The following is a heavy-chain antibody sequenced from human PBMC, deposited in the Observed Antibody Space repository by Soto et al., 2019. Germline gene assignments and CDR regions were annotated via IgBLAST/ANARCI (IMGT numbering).Heavy chain of an antibody. D-gene: IGHD4-17*01. CDR1: GGSISSSSYY. CDR2: IYYSGST. V-gene: IGHV4-39*01. J-gene: IGHJ4*02. Sequence: PSETLSLTCTVSGGSISSSSYYWGWIRQPPGKGLEWIGSIYYSGSTYYNPSLKSRVTISVDTSKNQFSLKLSSVTAADTAVYYCARQGADYGDYYFDYWGQGTLVTVSS. CDR3: ARQGADYGDYYFDY.